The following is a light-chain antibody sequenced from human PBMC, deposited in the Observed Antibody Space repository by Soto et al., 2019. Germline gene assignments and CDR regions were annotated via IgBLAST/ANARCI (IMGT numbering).Light chain of an antibody. J-gene: IGLJ2*01. Sequence: QSVLTQPPSVSGAPGQRVTISCTGSSSDIGAGYDVHWYQKVPGRAPKLLIYGNTNRPSGVPDRISGSRSGPSASLAISGLQADDEADYYCQSYDNRLNAAVFGGGTKVTVL. CDR2: GNT. CDR1: SSDIGAGYD. V-gene: IGLV1-40*01. CDR3: QSYDNRLNAAV.